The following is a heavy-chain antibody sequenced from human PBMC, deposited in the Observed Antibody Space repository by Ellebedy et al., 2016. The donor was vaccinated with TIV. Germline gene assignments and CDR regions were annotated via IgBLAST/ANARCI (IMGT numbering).Heavy chain of an antibody. V-gene: IGHV3-7*01. J-gene: IGHJ4*02. CDR2: IKQDGSEK. D-gene: IGHD6-19*01. CDR1: GFTFSNYW. CDR3: ARDQWLGRAYYFDS. Sequence: GGSLRLSCATSGFTFSNYWMTWVRQAPGKGLEWVANIKQDGSEKYYVDSVKGRFSISRDNAKSSLYLQMNSLTDEDTAVYYCARDQWLGRAYYFDSWGQGTLVTVSS.